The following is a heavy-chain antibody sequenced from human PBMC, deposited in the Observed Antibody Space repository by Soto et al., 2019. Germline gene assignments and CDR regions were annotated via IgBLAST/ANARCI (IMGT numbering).Heavy chain of an antibody. Sequence: EVQLIESGGGWVQPGTSLRVSCAASGFTFHEYAMHWVRQAPGKGLEWVSGISSDGDTIAYADSVQGRFTVFRDNAKNSLYVQMNSPRAEDTALYYCTKGGYDLIYYFGMDVWGQGTTVTVSS. CDR3: TKGGYDLIYYFGMDV. V-gene: IGHV3-9*01. CDR1: GFTFHEYA. D-gene: IGHD5-12*01. J-gene: IGHJ6*02. CDR2: ISSDGDTI.